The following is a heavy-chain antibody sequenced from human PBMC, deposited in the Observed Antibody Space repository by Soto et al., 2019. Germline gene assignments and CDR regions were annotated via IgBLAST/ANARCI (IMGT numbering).Heavy chain of an antibody. J-gene: IGHJ4*02. V-gene: IGHV4-59*01. CDR1: GFSISTTY. D-gene: IGHD6-19*01. CDR3: ARIPYSSASFDY. Sequence: PSATLSLTCTVSGFSISTTYWSWVRQSPGKGLEWIGYVYNSGSTSYNPSLKSRVTISVDTSKNQFSLRLRSVTAADTAIYYCARIPYSSASFDYWGQGNLVTVSS. CDR2: VYNSGST.